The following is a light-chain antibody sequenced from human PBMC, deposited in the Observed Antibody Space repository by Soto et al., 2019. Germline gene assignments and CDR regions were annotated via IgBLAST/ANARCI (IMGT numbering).Light chain of an antibody. CDR2: KAS. J-gene: IGKJ1*01. CDR1: QSINNW. CDR3: HQYQSYPWT. V-gene: IGKV1-5*03. Sequence: IQMTQSPSTLSASVGDRLTITCRASQSINNWMAWYQQKAGKAPKLLIYKASNLQSGVPSRFSASGSGTEFTLAISSLQPDDFATYYCHQYQSYPWTFGQGTKVEIK.